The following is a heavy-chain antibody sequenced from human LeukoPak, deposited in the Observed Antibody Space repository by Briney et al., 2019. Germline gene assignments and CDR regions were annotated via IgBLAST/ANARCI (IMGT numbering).Heavy chain of an antibody. CDR1: GFTFSSYG. Sequence: PGGSLRLSCAASGFTFSSYGMSWVRQAPGKGLEWVSAISGSGGSTYYADSVKGRFTIARDNSKNTLYLKMNSLRAEDTAVYYCAKDGWLVPFDYWGQGTLVTVSS. D-gene: IGHD6-19*01. J-gene: IGHJ4*02. CDR3: AKDGWLVPFDY. CDR2: ISGSGGST. V-gene: IGHV3-23*01.